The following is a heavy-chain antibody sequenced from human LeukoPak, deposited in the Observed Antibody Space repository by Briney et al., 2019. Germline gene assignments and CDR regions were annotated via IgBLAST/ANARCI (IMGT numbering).Heavy chain of an antibody. J-gene: IGHJ3*02. CDR1: GGSISSYY. V-gene: IGHV4-59*01. CDR2: LYNSGST. Sequence: SETLSLTCTVSGGSISSYYWNWMRQPPGKGLEWIGYLYNSGSTNYNPSLKSRLTISLDMSKNQLSLKLTSVTAADTAVYYRARAVTSPLDAFDIWGQGTTVTVSS. D-gene: IGHD3-10*01. CDR3: ARAVTSPLDAFDI.